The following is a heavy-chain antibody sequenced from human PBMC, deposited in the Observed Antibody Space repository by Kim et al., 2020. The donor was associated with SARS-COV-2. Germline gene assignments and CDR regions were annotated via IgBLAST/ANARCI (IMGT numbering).Heavy chain of an antibody. CDR2: IKSKTDGGTT. CDR1: GFTFSNAW. CDR3: TTDHPDYDSSGPPDY. J-gene: IGHJ4*02. V-gene: IGHV3-15*01. D-gene: IGHD3-22*01. Sequence: GGSLRLSCAASGFTFSNAWMSWVRQAPGKGLEWVGRIKSKTDGGTTDYAAPVKGRFTISRDDSKNTLYLQMNSLKTEDTAVYYCTTDHPDYDSSGPPDYWGQGTLVTVSS.